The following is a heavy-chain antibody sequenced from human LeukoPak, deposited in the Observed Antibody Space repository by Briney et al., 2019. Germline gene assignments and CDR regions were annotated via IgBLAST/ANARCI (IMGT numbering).Heavy chain of an antibody. J-gene: IGHJ5*02. CDR3: AKDAVPFSSWYGGGWFDP. CDR2: ISYDGSNK. CDR1: GFTFSSYA. D-gene: IGHD6-13*01. V-gene: IGHV3-30*04. Sequence: LTGRSLRLSCAASGFTFSSYAMHWVRQAPGKGLEWVAVISYDGSNKYYADSVKGRFTISRDNSKNTLYLQMNSLRAEDTAVYYCAKDAVPFSSWYGGGWFDPWGQGTLVTVS.